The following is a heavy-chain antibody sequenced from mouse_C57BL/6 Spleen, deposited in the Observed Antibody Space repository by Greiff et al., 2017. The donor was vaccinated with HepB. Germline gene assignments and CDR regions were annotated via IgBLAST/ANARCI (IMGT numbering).Heavy chain of an antibody. CDR3: ARDGYDVPYYAMDY. CDR2: IYPGDGDT. V-gene: IGHV1-82*01. CDR1: GYAFSSSW. J-gene: IGHJ4*01. Sequence: QVQLKESGPELVKPGASVKISCKASGYAFSSSWMNWVKQRPGKGLEWIGRIYPGDGDTNYNGKFKGKATLTADKSSSTAYMQLSSLTSEDSAVYFCARDGYDVPYYAMDYWGQGTSVTVSS. D-gene: IGHD2-2*01.